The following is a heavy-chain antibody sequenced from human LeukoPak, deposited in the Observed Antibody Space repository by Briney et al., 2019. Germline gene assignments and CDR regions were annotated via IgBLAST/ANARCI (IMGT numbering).Heavy chain of an antibody. J-gene: IGHJ4*02. Sequence: SVKVSCKASGGTFISYTISWVRQSPGQGLEWMGGIIPIFGTAKYAQKFQGRVTITADESTNTAYMELSSLRSEDTAVYYCARGAITGDGYFDYWGQGTLVTVSS. CDR2: IIPIFGTA. D-gene: IGHD7-27*01. V-gene: IGHV1-69*13. CDR1: GGTFISYT. CDR3: ARGAITGDGYFDY.